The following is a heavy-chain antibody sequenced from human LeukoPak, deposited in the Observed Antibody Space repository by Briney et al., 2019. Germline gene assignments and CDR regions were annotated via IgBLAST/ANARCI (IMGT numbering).Heavy chain of an antibody. CDR1: GGSISSYY. J-gene: IGHJ6*03. V-gene: IGHV4-59*01. CDR3: ARGARGQLASYYYYYMDV. D-gene: IGHD1-1*01. Sequence: PSETLSLTCTVSGGSISSYYWSWIRQPPGKGLEWIGYIYYSGSTNYNPSLKSRVTISVDTSKNQFSLRLSSVTAADTAVYYCARGARGQLASYYYYYMDVWGKGTTVTVSS. CDR2: IYYSGST.